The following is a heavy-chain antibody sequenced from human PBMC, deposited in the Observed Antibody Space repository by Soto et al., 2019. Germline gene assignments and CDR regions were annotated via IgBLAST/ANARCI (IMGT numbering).Heavy chain of an antibody. CDR2: IHNTGFT. V-gene: IGHV4-28*01. D-gene: IGHD1-26*01. CDR3: ETKDNGRYFFDY. J-gene: IGHJ4*02. Sequence: QVQLQESAPGLVKPSDTLSLTCGVSGSSISNDNWWVWIRQPPGKGLEWIGYIHNTGFTYSNPSLKSRLTMSVDTSKIQFDLMMSSVTAVDTALYYCETKDNGRYFFDYWGQGTLVSVSS. CDR1: GSSISNDNW.